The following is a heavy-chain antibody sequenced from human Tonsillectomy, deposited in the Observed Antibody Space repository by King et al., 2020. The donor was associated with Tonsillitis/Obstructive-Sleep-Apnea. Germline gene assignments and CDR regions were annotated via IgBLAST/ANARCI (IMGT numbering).Heavy chain of an antibody. CDR1: GFTFSSYS. Sequence: QLVQSGGGLVKPGGSLRLSCAASGFTFSSYSMNWVRQAPGKGLEWVSSISSSSSYIYYADSVKGRFTISRDNAKNSLYLQMNSLRAEDTAVYYCAREYYDFWGGYYSDYYYYYYMDVWGKGTTVTVSS. D-gene: IGHD3-3*01. J-gene: IGHJ6*03. V-gene: IGHV3-21*01. CDR3: AREYYDFWGGYYSDYYYYYYMDV. CDR2: ISSSSSYI.